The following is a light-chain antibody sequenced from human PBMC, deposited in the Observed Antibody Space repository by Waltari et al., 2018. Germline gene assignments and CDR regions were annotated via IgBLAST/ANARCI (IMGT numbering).Light chain of an antibody. Sequence: QSALTQPRSVSGSPGQSVTISCTGTSSDVGGYDYVSWYPHQPGKSPKLMICDVTKRPSGVPDRFSGSKSGNTASLTISGLQAEDEADYYCCSYAGSYTHVVFGGGTKLTVL. CDR2: DVT. V-gene: IGLV2-11*01. CDR1: SSDVGGYDY. J-gene: IGLJ2*01. CDR3: CSYAGSYTHVV.